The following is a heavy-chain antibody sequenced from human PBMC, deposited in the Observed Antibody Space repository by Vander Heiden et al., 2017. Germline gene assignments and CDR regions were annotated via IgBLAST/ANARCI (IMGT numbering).Heavy chain of an antibody. D-gene: IGHD3-16*01. CDR1: GFTFSNYP. V-gene: IGHV3-23*01. CDR3: ARGRGESSYAYDPDY. Sequence: EVQLFESGGGLVQRGGSLRLSCARSGFTFSNYPMTWVRKAAGKGLEWVSSISGGGGATYYADSVKGRFTISRDMSKNTLSLQMNSLRAEDTAVYYCARGRGESSYAYDPDYWGQGTLVTVSS. J-gene: IGHJ4*02. CDR2: ISGGGGAT.